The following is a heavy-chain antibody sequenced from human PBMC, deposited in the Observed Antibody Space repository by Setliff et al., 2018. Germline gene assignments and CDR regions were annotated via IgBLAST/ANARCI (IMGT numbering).Heavy chain of an antibody. Sequence: SETLSLTCTVSGGSISSYYWSWIRQPPGKGLEWIGYIYYSGSTNYNRSLRSRVSISVDTSKNQFSLKLSSVTAADTATYYCARAGPTVTFFRVLVISWWDPWGQGSLVTVSS. J-gene: IGHJ5*02. V-gene: IGHV4-59*08. CDR3: ARAGPTVTFFRVLVISWWDP. D-gene: IGHD3-3*01. CDR2: IYYSGST. CDR1: GGSISSYY.